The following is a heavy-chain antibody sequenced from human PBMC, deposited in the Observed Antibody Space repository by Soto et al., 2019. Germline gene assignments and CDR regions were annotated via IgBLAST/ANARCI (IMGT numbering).Heavy chain of an antibody. D-gene: IGHD1-20*01. V-gene: IGHV4-34*01. CDR3: ARTGTGITGTTVPYYYYGMDV. CDR2: INHSGST. J-gene: IGHJ6*02. Sequence: NPSETLSLTCAVYGGSFSGYYWSWIRQPPGKGLEWIGEINHSGSTNYNPSLKSRVTISVDTSKNQFSLKLSSVTAADTAVYYCARTGTGITGTTVPYYYYGMDVWGQGTTVTVSS. CDR1: GGSFSGYY.